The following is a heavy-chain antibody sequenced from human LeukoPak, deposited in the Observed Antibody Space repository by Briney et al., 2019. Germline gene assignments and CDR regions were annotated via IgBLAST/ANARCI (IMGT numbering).Heavy chain of an antibody. Sequence: RGSLRLSCAASGFTFSSYTMNWVRQAPGKGLEWVSSTSSSSSYICYADSVKGRFTISRDNAKNSLYLQMNSLRAEDTAVYYCARETYCTSTTCPIGDHFDYWGQGTLVTVSS. D-gene: IGHD2-2*01. V-gene: IGHV3-21*01. J-gene: IGHJ4*02. CDR1: GFTFSSYT. CDR2: TSSSSSYI. CDR3: ARETYCTSTTCPIGDHFDY.